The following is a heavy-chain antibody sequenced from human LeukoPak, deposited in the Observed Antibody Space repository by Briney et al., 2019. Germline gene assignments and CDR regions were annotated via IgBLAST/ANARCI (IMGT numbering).Heavy chain of an antibody. CDR2: INSDGSST. D-gene: IGHD3-22*01. J-gene: IGHJ4*02. Sequence: PGGSLRLSCAASGFIFSSYWMHWVRQAPGKGLVWVSRINSDGSSTSYADSVKGRFTISRDNAKNTLYLQMNSLRAEDTAVYYCARVSSGNNLDYWGQGTLVTVSS. V-gene: IGHV3-74*01. CDR3: ARVSSGNNLDY. CDR1: GFIFSSYW.